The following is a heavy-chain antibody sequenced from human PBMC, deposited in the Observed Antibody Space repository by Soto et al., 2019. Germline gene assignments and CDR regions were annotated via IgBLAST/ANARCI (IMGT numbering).Heavy chain of an antibody. CDR3: ARGRYGDY. CDR2: ISAHNGNT. Sequence: QVHLVQSGAEVKKPGASVKVSCKGSGYDFTTYGITWVRQAPGQGLEWMAWISAHNGNTDYAQKLQGRVNVTRDTSTSTADMERRSLRSDDNAMYYCARGRYGDYWRQGALVTVSS. CDR1: GYDFTTYG. D-gene: IGHD1-1*01. J-gene: IGHJ4*02. V-gene: IGHV1-18*01.